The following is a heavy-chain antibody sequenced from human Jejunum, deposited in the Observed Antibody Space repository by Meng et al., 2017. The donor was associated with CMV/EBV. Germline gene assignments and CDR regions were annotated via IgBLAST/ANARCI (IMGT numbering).Heavy chain of an antibody. CDR3: AKDRTVGY. CDR1: GFTLSNYD. J-gene: IGHJ4*02. Sequence: SCAASGFTLSNYDMHWVRQAPGKGLEWVSTIGGSGGNTYYADSVKGRFTISRDNSKNTQYLQMNSLRAEDTAVYYCAKDRTVGYWGQGTRVTVSS. CDR2: IGGSGGNT. D-gene: IGHD1-14*01. V-gene: IGHV3-23*01.